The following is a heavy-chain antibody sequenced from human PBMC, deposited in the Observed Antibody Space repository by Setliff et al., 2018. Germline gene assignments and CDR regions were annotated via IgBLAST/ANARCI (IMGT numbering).Heavy chain of an antibody. D-gene: IGHD3-22*01. V-gene: IGHV1-18*01. Sequence: GASVKVSCKDSGYTFSTYGISWVRQAPGQGLEWMGWISAYNGNTNYAQRFQGRVTMTTDTSTSTAYMELRSLRSYDTAVYYCARSYYYDSSAANWFDPWGQGTLVTVSS. CDR1: GYTFSTYG. J-gene: IGHJ5*02. CDR3: ARSYYYDSSAANWFDP. CDR2: ISAYNGNT.